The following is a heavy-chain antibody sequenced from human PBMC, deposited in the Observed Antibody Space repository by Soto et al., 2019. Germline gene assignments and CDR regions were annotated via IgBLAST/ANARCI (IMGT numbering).Heavy chain of an antibody. D-gene: IGHD3-3*01. J-gene: IGHJ6*02. Sequence: SETLSLTCAVYGGSFSGYYWSWIRQPQGKGLEWIGEINHRGSTNYNPSLNSRVTISVDTSKNQFSLKLSSVTAADTAVYYCARDHYDFWSGYYRYYYYGMDVWGQGTTVTVSS. CDR2: INHRGST. CDR1: GGSFSGYY. V-gene: IGHV4-34*01. CDR3: ARDHYDFWSGYYRYYYYGMDV.